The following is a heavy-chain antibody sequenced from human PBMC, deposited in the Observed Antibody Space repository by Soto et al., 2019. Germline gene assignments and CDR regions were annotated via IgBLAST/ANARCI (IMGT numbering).Heavy chain of an antibody. CDR3: AIVGGIATPPFDP. D-gene: IGHD3-16*01. CDR2: IYYSGST. V-gene: IGHV4-31*03. J-gene: IGHJ5*02. Sequence: QVQLQESGPGLVKPSQTLSLTCTVSGGSISSGGYYWSWIRQHPGKGLEWIGYIYYSGSTYYNPSPKRRVTISVDTSKNQFPLKLGSVTAADTAEDYCAIVGGIATPPFDPRGQGTLVTVSS. CDR1: GGSISSGGYY.